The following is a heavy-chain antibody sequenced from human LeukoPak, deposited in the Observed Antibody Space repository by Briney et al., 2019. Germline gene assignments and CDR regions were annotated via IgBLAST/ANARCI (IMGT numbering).Heavy chain of an antibody. J-gene: IGHJ5*02. Sequence: SETLSLTCTVSGGSISSYYWSWIRQPPGKGLEWIGYIYYSGSTNCNPSLKSRVTISVDTSKNQFSLKLSSVTAADTAVYYCARVLTRSYGDYNWFDPWGQGTLVTVSS. CDR1: GGSISSYY. D-gene: IGHD4-17*01. CDR3: ARVLTRSYGDYNWFDP. V-gene: IGHV4-59*01. CDR2: IYYSGST.